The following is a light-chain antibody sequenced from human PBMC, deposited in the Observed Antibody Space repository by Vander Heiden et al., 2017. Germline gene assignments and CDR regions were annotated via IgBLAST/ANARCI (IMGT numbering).Light chain of an antibody. J-gene: IGKJ1*01. V-gene: IGKV3-20*01. Sequence: EIVLTQSPGTLSLSPGERATLSCRASQSVSSSYLAWYQQKPGQAPRLLIYGASSRATGIPDRCSGSGSGTDFTLTISRLEPEDFAVYYCQQYASSPWTFGQGTKVEIK. CDR3: QQYASSPWT. CDR2: GAS. CDR1: QSVSSSY.